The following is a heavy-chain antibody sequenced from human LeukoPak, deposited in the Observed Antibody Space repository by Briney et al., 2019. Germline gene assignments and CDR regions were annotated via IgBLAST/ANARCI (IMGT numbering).Heavy chain of an antibody. CDR2: ISYDGSNK. V-gene: IGHV3-30*03. J-gene: IGHJ1*01. CDR1: GFTFSSYG. Sequence: GGSLRLSCAASGFTFSSYGMHWVRQAPGKGLEWVAVISYDGSNKYYADSVKGRFTISRDNSKNTLYLQMNSLRAEDTALYYCARDRGGRYMYLQHWGQGTLVTVSS. CDR3: ARDRGGRYMYLQH. D-gene: IGHD1-26*01.